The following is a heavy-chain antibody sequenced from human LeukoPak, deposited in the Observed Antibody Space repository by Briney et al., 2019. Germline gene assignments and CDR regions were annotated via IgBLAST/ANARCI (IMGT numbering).Heavy chain of an antibody. CDR2: ISSSSAYI. CDR3: VLWDY. CDR1: GFTFSSYS. V-gene: IGHV3-21*01. D-gene: IGHD3-16*01. J-gene: IGHJ4*02. Sequence: PGGSLRPSCAASGFTFSSYSMNWVRQAPGKGLEWASSISSSSAYIYYADSMKGRFTISRDNAKNSLFLQMNSLRAEDTAVYYCVLWDYWGQGTLVTVSS.